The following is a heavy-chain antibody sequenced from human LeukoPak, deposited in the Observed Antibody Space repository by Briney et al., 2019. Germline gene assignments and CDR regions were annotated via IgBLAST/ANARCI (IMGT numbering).Heavy chain of an antibody. CDR1: GGTFSSYA. Sequence: SVKVSCKASGGTFSSYAISWVREAPGQGLEWMGGIIPIFGTANYAQKFQGRVTITTDESTSTAYMELSSLRSEDTAVYYCARGSSGWYYYYYMDVWGKGTTVTVSS. CDR2: IIPIFGTA. J-gene: IGHJ6*03. D-gene: IGHD6-19*01. CDR3: ARGSSGWYYYYYMDV. V-gene: IGHV1-69*05.